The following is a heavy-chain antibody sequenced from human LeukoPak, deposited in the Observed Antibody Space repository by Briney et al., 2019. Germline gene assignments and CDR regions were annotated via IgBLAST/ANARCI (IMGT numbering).Heavy chain of an antibody. D-gene: IGHD3-10*01. Sequence: SETLSLTCTVSGVSISSGGYYWSWIRQHPGKGLEWIGYIYYSGSTYYNPSLKSRVTISVDTSKNQFSLKLSSVTAADTAVYYCARAPYGSGDYYFDYWGQGTLVTVSS. CDR1: GVSISSGGYY. V-gene: IGHV4-31*03. J-gene: IGHJ4*02. CDR2: IYYSGST. CDR3: ARAPYGSGDYYFDY.